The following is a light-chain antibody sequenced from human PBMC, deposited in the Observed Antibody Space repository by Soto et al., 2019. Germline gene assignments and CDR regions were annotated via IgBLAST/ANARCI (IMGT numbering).Light chain of an antibody. CDR3: QQYHSWPA. V-gene: IGKV3-15*01. J-gene: IGKJ4*02. CDR1: QSVFSS. CDR2: GAA. Sequence: EIVMTQSPATLSVSLGERVTLSCRASQSVFSSLAWYQQKPGQAPRLLIYGAATRPIGIPARFSGSGSGTEFTLTISSLQSEDFAVYYCQQYHSWPAFGRGTSVEIK.